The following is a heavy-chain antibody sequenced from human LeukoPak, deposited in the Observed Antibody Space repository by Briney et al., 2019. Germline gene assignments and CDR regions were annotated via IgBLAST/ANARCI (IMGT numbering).Heavy chain of an antibody. D-gene: IGHD1-1*01. V-gene: IGHV3-11*01. CDR1: GFTFSDYY. CDR3: AREKKTEWTTGAFDM. Sequence: GGSLRLSCAASGFTFSDYYMSWIRQAPETGLEWLSYTSPSGGTIYYTDSVKGRFTMSRDNAQNAPYLEMNSLRAEDTAVYYCAREKKTEWTTGAFDMWGQGTMVTVSS. CDR2: TSPSGGTI. J-gene: IGHJ3*02.